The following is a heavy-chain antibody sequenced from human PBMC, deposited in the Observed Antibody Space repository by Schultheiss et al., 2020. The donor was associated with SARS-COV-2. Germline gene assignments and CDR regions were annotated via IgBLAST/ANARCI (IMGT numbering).Heavy chain of an antibody. J-gene: IGHJ6*02. CDR2: THYSGST. CDR3: AREQQLVHFYYYGMDV. CDR1: SASVTSYY. V-gene: IGHV4-59*02. Sequence: SETLSLTCSVSSASVTSYYWTWIRQSPGMGLEWIGYTHYSGSTIYSPSLKSRVTISIDTSNNQFSLRLKSVTAADTAVYYCAREQQLVHFYYYGMDVWGQGTTVTVSS. D-gene: IGHD6-6*01.